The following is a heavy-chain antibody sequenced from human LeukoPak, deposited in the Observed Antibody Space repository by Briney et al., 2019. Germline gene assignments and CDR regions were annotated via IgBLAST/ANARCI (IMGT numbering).Heavy chain of an antibody. Sequence: PGGSLRLSCAASGFTFSSYAMSWVRQAPGKGLEWVANIKQDGSEKYYVDSVKGRFTISRDNAKNSLYLQMNSLRAEDTAVYYCARDPVTAIFDYWGQGTLVTVSS. CDR1: GFTFSSYA. CDR2: IKQDGSEK. D-gene: IGHD2-21*02. V-gene: IGHV3-7*03. CDR3: ARDPVTAIFDY. J-gene: IGHJ4*02.